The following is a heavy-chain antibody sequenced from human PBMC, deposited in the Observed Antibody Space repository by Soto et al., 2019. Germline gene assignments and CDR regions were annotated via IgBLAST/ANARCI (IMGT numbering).Heavy chain of an antibody. J-gene: IGHJ4*02. V-gene: IGHV4-30-4*01. Sequence: PSERMPLTCIVCGDSVSRVGFDCAWLSRPPGKGLEWMRYIYTGGSRYYRPSRERRMHMSLDATRSHYSLRLTSETPADTAVYFCARAPVGLDTISYFDNWGQGKLVAVSS. D-gene: IGHD3-3*01. CDR1: GDSVSRVGFD. CDR3: ARAPVGLDTISYFDN. CDR2: IYTGGSR.